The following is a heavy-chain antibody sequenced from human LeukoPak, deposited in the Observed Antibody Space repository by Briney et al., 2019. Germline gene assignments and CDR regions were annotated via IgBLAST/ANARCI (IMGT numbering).Heavy chain of an antibody. J-gene: IGHJ3*02. V-gene: IGHV4-59*01. CDR2: IYYSGST. CDR1: GGSISSYY. D-gene: IGHD3-10*01. CDR3: ARAYLGSGKDAFDI. Sequence: SETLSLTCTVSGGSISSYYWSWIRQPPGKGLEWIGYIYYSGSTNYNPSLKSRVTISVDTSKNQFSLKLSSVNAADTAVYYCARAYLGSGKDAFDIWGQGTMVTVSS.